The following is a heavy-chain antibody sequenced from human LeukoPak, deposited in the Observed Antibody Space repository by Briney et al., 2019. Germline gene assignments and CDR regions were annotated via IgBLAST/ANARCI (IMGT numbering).Heavy chain of an antibody. Sequence: GGSLRLSCAASGFTFSSYAMSWVRQAPGKGLEWVSAISGSGGSTYYADSVKGRFTISRDNSKNTLYLQMNSLRAEDTAVYYCAREGVLWFGEPTTPYYFDYWGQGTLVTVSS. J-gene: IGHJ4*02. CDR2: ISGSGGST. CDR1: GFTFSSYA. CDR3: AREGVLWFGEPTTPYYFDY. D-gene: IGHD3-10*01. V-gene: IGHV3-23*01.